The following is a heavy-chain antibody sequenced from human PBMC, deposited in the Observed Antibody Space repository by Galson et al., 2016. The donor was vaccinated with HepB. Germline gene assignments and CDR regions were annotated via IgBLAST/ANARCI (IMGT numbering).Heavy chain of an antibody. Sequence: SLRLSCAASGFTFSACWMSWLRQAPVKGLEWVANIKDDGGEKDYVDCVKGRFTSFRDNAKNSLYLQMNSLRAEVTAVLYSARFTRRIAGDDWGQGTLVTVS. CDR3: ARFTRRIAGDD. D-gene: IGHD2-15*01. CDR2: IKDDGGEK. J-gene: IGHJ4*01. CDR1: GFTFSACW. V-gene: IGHV3-7*03.